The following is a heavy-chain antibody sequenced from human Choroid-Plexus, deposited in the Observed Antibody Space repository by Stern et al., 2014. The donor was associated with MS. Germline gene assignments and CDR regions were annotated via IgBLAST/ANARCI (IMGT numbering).Heavy chain of an antibody. V-gene: IGHV3-30*18. CDR1: GFSFSSYG. D-gene: IGHD2/OR15-2a*01. J-gene: IGHJ4*02. Sequence: MKLVESGGGLVHPGRPLRLSWAASGFSFSSYGVDWVRQAPGKGLEWVALISYDGSKDYADSVKGLFAISRDNSKNTLYLQMNSLRSEDTSVYYCAKSRQYLTFFSDFWGQGSLVTVSS. CDR2: ISYDGSK. CDR3: AKSRQYLTFFSDF.